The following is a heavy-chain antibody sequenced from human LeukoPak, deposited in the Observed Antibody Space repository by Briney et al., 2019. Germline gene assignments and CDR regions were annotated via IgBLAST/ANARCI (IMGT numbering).Heavy chain of an antibody. D-gene: IGHD1-7*01. V-gene: IGHV3-23*01. CDR1: GFTFSSYA. CDR3: AKRRGLELLYYYYMDV. J-gene: IGHJ6*03. CDR2: ISGSGGST. Sequence: GGSLRLSCAASGFTFSSYAMSWVRQAPGKGLEWVSAISGSGGSTYYADSVKGRFTISRDNAKNSLYLQMNSLRAEDTAVYYCAKRRGLELLYYYYMDVWGKGTTVTVSS.